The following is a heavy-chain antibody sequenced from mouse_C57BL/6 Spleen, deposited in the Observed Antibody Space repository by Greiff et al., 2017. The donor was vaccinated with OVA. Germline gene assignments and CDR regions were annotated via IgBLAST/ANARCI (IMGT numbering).Heavy chain of an antibody. J-gene: IGHJ1*03. CDR2: ISSGSSTI. CDR1: GFTFSDYG. Sequence: EVKLVESGGGLVKPGGSLKLSCAASGFTFSDYGMHWVRQAPEKGLEWVAYISSGSSTIYYADTVKGRFTISRDNAKNTLFLQMTSLRSEDTAMYYCARPIYYYGSSYWYFDVWGTGTTVTVSS. CDR3: ARPIYYYGSSYWYFDV. D-gene: IGHD1-1*01. V-gene: IGHV5-17*01.